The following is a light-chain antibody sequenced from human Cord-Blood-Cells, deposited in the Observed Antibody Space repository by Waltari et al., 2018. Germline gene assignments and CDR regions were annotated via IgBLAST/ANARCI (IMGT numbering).Light chain of an antibody. CDR2: EDN. CDR1: SGSIASTY. V-gene: IGLV6-57*01. J-gene: IGLJ2*01. CDR3: QSYDSSNHVV. Sequence: NFMLTQPHSVSESPGKTVTISCTRSSGSIASTYVQWYQQRPGSSPTTVIYEDNQRPSGGPDRFSVSIDSSSNSASLTISGLKTEDEADYYCQSYDSSNHVVFGGGTKLTVL.